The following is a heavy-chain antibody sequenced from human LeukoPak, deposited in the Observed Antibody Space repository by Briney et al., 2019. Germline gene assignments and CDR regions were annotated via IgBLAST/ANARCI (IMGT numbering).Heavy chain of an antibody. D-gene: IGHD2-2*01. CDR1: GYTLTSYG. V-gene: IGHV1-18*01. J-gene: IGHJ6*03. Sequence: GASVKVSCKASGYTLTSYGISWVRQAPGQGLEWMGWISAYNGNTRYAQKLQGRVTMTTDSSTSTAYMELRSLRSDDTAVYYCARGPIIDIVVIPAAADYYLMDVWGKGTTVTVSS. CDR3: ARGPIIDIVVIPAAADYYLMDV. CDR2: ISAYNGNT.